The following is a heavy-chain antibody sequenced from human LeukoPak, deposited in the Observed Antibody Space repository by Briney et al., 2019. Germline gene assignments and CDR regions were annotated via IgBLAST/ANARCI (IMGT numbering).Heavy chain of an antibody. D-gene: IGHD3-22*01. J-gene: IGHJ6*03. CDR3: ARDGSPYYYDSSGYWGYMDV. V-gene: IGHV6-1*01. CDR2: TYYRSKWYN. CDR1: GDSVSSNSAA. Sequence: SQTLSLTCAISGDSVSSNSAAWNWIRQSPSRGLEWLGRTYYRSKWYNDYAVSVKSRITINPDTSKNQFSLQLNSVTPEDTAVYYCARDGSPYYYDSSGYWGYMDVWGKGTTVTVSS.